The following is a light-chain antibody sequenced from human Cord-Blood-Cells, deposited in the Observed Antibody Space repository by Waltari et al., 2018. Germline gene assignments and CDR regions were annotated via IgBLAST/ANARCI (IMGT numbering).Light chain of an antibody. V-gene: IGLV2-14*01. J-gene: IGLJ3*02. CDR3: SSYTSSSTLV. CDR2: DVS. Sequence: QSALTQPASVSGSPGQSITIPCTGTSSDVGGYNYVSWYQQHPGKAPKLMIYDVSKRPSGVSHRFSGSKSGNTASLTISGLQAEDEADYYCSSYTSSSTLVFGGGTKLTVL. CDR1: SSDVGGYNY.